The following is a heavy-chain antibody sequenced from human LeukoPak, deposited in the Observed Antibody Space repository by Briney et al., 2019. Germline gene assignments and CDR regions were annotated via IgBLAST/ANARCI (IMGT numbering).Heavy chain of an antibody. J-gene: IGHJ3*02. D-gene: IGHD3-10*01. CDR1: GYTFTSYG. CDR2: ISAYNGNT. V-gene: IGHV1-18*01. CDR3: ASLYYYGSGDAFDI. Sequence: GASVPVSFKASGYTFTSYGISWVRQAPGQGREWMGWISAYNGNTNYAQKLQGRVTMTTDTSTSTAYMELRSLRSDDTAVYYCASLYYYGSGDAFDIWGQGTMVTVSS.